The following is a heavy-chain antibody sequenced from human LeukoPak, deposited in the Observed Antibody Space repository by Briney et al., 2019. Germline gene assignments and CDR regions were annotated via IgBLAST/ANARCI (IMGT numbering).Heavy chain of an antibody. Sequence: SKTLSLTCTVSGGSISSYYWSWIRQPPGKGLEWIGYIYYSGSTNYNPSLKSRVTISVDTSKNQFSLKLSSVTAADTAVYYCARESADGEALDYWGQGTLVTVSS. CDR2: IYYSGST. CDR3: ARESADGEALDY. J-gene: IGHJ4*02. V-gene: IGHV4-59*01. CDR1: GGSISSYY.